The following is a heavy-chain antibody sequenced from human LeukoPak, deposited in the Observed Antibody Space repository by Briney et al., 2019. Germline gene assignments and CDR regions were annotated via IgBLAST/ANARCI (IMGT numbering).Heavy chain of an antibody. CDR2: ITGNTDTT. J-gene: IGHJ5*02. CDR3: AKDGPYIASSAQYNWFDP. V-gene: IGHV3-23*01. D-gene: IGHD6-13*01. Sequence: PGGSLRLSCAASGFAFRSYSMSWVRQTPGKGLEWVSGITGNTDTTYYADSVKGRFIISRDSSKNTLHLQMNSLRAEDTAVYYCAKDGPYIASSAQYNWFDPWGQGTLVTVSS. CDR1: GFAFRSYS.